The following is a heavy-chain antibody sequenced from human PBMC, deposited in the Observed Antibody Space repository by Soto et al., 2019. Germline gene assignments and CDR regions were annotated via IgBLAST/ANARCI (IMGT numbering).Heavy chain of an antibody. CDR2: IYYSGST. V-gene: IGHV4-39*01. CDR1: GGSINSSSYF. D-gene: IGHD6-19*01. Sequence: SETLSLTCSVSGGSINSSSYFWGWVRQPPGKGLEWIGSIYYSGSTYYNPSLRSRVTISVDTSKNQFSLKLSSVTAADTAVFYCARHYSSGSRNWFDPWGQGTRVTGSS. CDR3: ARHYSSGSRNWFDP. J-gene: IGHJ5*02.